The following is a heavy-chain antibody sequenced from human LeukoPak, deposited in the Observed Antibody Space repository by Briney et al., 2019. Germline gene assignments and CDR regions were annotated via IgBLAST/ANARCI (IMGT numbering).Heavy chain of an antibody. CDR2: ISTYNGNA. CDR1: GYTFTSYG. Sequence: ASVKVSCKASGYTFTSYGFSWVRQAPGQGLEWMGWISTYNGNANYAQKVQGRVTMTTDTSTSTVYMELRSLRSDDTAVYYCARVSRYYDSSGYYHYYYYGMDVWGQGTTVTVS. J-gene: IGHJ6*02. V-gene: IGHV1-18*01. CDR3: ARVSRYYDSSGYYHYYYYGMDV. D-gene: IGHD3-22*01.